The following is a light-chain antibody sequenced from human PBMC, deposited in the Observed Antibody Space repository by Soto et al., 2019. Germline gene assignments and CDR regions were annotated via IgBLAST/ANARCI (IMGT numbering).Light chain of an antibody. CDR1: QSVSNNY. V-gene: IGKV3-20*01. CDR2: GAS. CDR3: QRYDSLRT. J-gene: IGKJ1*01. Sequence: EIVLTHSPGTLSLSLGERATIXFRASQSVSNNYLAWYQQKPGQAPRLLIYGASNRATGIPDRFSGSGSGTDFTLTITRLEPEDFAMYYCQRYDSLRTFGQGTKVDIK.